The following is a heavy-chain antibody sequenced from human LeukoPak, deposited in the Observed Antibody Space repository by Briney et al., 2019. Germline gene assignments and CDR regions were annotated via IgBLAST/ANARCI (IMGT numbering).Heavy chain of an antibody. Sequence: GRSLRLSCAASGFTFSSYAMHWVRQAPGKGLEWVAVISYDGSNKYYADSVKGRFTISRDNSKNTLYLQMNSLRAEDTAVYYCARDGVGATLYYFDYWGQGTLVTVSS. CDR3: ARDGVGATLYYFDY. D-gene: IGHD1-26*01. CDR2: ISYDGSNK. CDR1: GFTFSSYA. V-gene: IGHV3-30*04. J-gene: IGHJ4*02.